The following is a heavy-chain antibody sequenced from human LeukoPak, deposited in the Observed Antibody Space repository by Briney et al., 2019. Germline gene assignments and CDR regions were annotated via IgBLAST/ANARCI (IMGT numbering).Heavy chain of an antibody. CDR2: ISRSGDVT. V-gene: IGHV3-23*01. CDR1: GFTFSSYV. J-gene: IGHJ4*02. Sequence: GGSLRLSCAASGFTFSSYVMNWVRQAPGEGLEWVSGISRSGDVTYYADSVKGRFTISRDNSKNTLYLQIDGLRAEDTAIYYCAKDRDDYGDFAFDYWGQGTLVTVSS. CDR3: AKDRDDYGDFAFDY. D-gene: IGHD4-17*01.